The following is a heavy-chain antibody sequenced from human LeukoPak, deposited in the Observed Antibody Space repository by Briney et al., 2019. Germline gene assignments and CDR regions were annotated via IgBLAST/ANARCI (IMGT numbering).Heavy chain of an antibody. CDR1: GGSINRSSRYY. J-gene: IGHJ5*02. D-gene: IGHD3-3*01. V-gene: IGHV4-39*01. Sequence: PSETLSLTCTVSGGSINRSSRYYWGWIRQPPGKVLGWIGSIFYSGSTYYNPSLKSGVTISVDTSNNQFSLILTSVTAADTAVYYCARHVPSTIFFNWFDPWGQGTLVTVSS. CDR3: ARHVPSTIFFNWFDP. CDR2: IFYSGST.